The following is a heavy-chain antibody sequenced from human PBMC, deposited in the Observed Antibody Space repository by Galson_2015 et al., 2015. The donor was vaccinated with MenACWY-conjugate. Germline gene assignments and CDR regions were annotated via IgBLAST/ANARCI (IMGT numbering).Heavy chain of an antibody. Sequence: SLRLSCAASGFTFSNYWMHWVCQVPGKGLVWVSRINSDGSTISYADSVKGRFTISRDNAKNTLYLQMNSLRAEDTAVYYCARGYGGYNPLDSWGQGTLVTVSS. J-gene: IGHJ4*02. V-gene: IGHV3-74*01. D-gene: IGHD5-24*01. CDR1: GFTFSNYW. CDR3: ARGYGGYNPLDS. CDR2: INSDGSTI.